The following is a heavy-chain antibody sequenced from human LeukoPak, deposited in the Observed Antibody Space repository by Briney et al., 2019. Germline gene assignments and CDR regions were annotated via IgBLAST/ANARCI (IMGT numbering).Heavy chain of an antibody. J-gene: IGHJ4*02. CDR3: ARGTYYDSSGYHFDY. Sequence: GGSLRLSCAASGFTVSSNYMSWVRQAPGKGLEWVSVLYSGGSIYYAESVKGRFTISRDNSRNTLYLQMNSLRAEDTAVYYCARGTYYDSSGYHFDYWGQGTLVTGSS. D-gene: IGHD3-22*01. CDR1: GFTVSSNY. V-gene: IGHV3-53*01. CDR2: LYSGGSI.